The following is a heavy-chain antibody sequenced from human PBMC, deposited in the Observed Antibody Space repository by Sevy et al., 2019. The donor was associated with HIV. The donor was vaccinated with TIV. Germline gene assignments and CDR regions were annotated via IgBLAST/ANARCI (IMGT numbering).Heavy chain of an antibody. V-gene: IGHV1-2*02. CDR2: INPNSGDT. J-gene: IGHJ4*02. Sequence: ASVKVPCKASGYTFTGYFIHWVRQAPGQGLEWMGWINPNSGDTNYAQKFQGRVTVTRDTSINTAYMELSRLRSDDTAVYYCASPGGYRYGSLLDYWGQGTLVTVSS. D-gene: IGHD5-18*01. CDR3: ASPGGYRYGSLLDY. CDR1: GYTFTGYF.